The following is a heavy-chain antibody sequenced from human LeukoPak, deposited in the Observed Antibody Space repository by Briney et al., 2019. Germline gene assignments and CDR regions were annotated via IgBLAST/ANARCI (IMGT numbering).Heavy chain of an antibody. CDR1: GFTFSSYA. Sequence: GGSLKLSCGASGFTFSSYAMSWVRQAPGKGLEWVSVISGSGGSTHYADSVKGRFTISRDNSKNTVYLQMNSLRADDTAVYYCAKESPRFDYWGQGTLVTVSS. CDR2: ISGSGGST. CDR3: AKESPRFDY. V-gene: IGHV3-23*01. J-gene: IGHJ4*02.